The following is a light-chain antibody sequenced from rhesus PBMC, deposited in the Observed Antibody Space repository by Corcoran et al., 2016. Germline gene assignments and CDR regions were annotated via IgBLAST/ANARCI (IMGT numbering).Light chain of an antibody. J-gene: IGKJ3*01. Sequence: DIQMTQSPSSLSASVGDTVTITCRASQGIRSWLAWYQQKPGKAPKLLTYKASRLQSGVPSTFSGSGSGTDFTLPIRSLQSEDFATYYCQQYSSRPFTFGPGTKLDIK. CDR3: QQYSSRPFT. V-gene: IGKV1-22*01. CDR1: QGIRSW. CDR2: KAS.